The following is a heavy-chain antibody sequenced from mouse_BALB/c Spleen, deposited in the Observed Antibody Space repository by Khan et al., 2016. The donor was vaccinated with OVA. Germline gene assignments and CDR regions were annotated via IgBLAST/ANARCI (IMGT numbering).Heavy chain of an antibody. Sequence: QVQLQQSGAELAKPGASVKMSCKASGYTFTTYWMNWVKQRPGQGLEWIGYINPTSGYTDYNDKFKDRATLSADKSSSTAYMQLNSLTSEDSAVYYCTRDRIDYWGQGTTLTVSS. V-gene: IGHV1-7*01. CDR1: GYTFTTYW. CDR3: TRDRIDY. J-gene: IGHJ2*01. CDR2: INPTSGYT.